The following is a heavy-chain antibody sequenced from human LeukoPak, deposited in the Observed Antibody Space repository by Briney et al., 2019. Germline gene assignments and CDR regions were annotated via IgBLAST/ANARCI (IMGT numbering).Heavy chain of an antibody. CDR2: SSGSTI. Sequence: GGSLRLSCAASGFTFSDYYMSSSGSTIYYADSVKGRLTISRDNAKNSLYLQMNSLRAEDTAVYSCARSNSIGWYGPFDYWGQGTLVTVSS. V-gene: IGHV3-11*01. CDR3: ARSNSIGWYGPFDY. CDR1: GFTFSDYY. D-gene: IGHD6-19*01. J-gene: IGHJ4*02.